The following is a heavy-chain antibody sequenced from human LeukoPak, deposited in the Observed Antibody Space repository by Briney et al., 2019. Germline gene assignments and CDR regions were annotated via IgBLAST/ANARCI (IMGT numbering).Heavy chain of an antibody. D-gene: IGHD3-10*01. CDR2: ISGSGGST. J-gene: IGHJ4*02. CDR1: GFTFSSYA. Sequence: GGSLRLSCAASGFTFSSYAMSWVRQAPGKGLEWVSAISGSGGSTYYADSVKGRFTISRDNSKNTLYLQMNSLRAEDTAVYYCAKDIKGRGSGSWRYWGQGTLVTVSS. CDR3: AKDIKGRGSGSWRY. V-gene: IGHV3-23*01.